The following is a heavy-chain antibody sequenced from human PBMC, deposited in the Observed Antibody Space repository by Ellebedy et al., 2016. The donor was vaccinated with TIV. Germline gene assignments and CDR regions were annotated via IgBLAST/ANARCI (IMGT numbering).Heavy chain of an antibody. V-gene: IGHV1-46*01. CDR3: ARDPYGSGSRYGMDV. CDR1: GYTFTNYY. CDR2: INPSGGST. J-gene: IGHJ6*02. D-gene: IGHD3-10*01. Sequence: AASVKVSCEASGYTFTNYYIHWVRQAPGQGLEWMGIINPSGGSTRYAQKFQGRVTMTSDTSTSTVYMELSSLGYEDTAVYYCARDPYGSGSRYGMDVWGQGTTVTVSS.